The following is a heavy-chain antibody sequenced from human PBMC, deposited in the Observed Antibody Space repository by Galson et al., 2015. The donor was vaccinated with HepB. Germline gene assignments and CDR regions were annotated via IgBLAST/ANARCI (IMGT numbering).Heavy chain of an antibody. Sequence: SVKVSCKASGYTFTSYAMHWVRQAPGQRLEWMGWINAGNGNTKYSQKFQGRVTITRDTSASTAYMELSSLRSEDTAVYYCARDSGSTGTWTYWGQGTLVTVSS. CDR1: GYTFTSYA. CDR2: INAGNGNT. D-gene: IGHD1-26*01. J-gene: IGHJ4*02. CDR3: ARDSGSTGTWTY. V-gene: IGHV1-3*01.